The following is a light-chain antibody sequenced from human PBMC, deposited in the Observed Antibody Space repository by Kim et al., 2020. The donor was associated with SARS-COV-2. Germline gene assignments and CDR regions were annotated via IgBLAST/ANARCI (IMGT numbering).Light chain of an antibody. CDR3: QVWDSSTHVV. Sequence: SYELTQPLSVSVALGQTARITCGGNNIGSKNVHWYQQKPGQAPVLVIYRDSNRPSGIPERFSGSNSGNKATLTISRAQAGDEADYYCQVWDSSTHVVFGGGTQLTVL. CDR1: NIGSKN. J-gene: IGLJ2*01. V-gene: IGLV3-9*01. CDR2: RDS.